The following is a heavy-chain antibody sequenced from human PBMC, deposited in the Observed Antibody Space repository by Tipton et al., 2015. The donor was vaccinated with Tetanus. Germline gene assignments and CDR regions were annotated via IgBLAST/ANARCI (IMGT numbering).Heavy chain of an antibody. CDR2: ISYSSTSK. CDR3: ARRGEARANWFDS. Sequence: LSLTCAGSGFSFNNFGMNWVRQAPGKGLEWVSYISYSSTSKYYADSVKGRLAISRDNAKNSLYLQMNTLRDDDTAVYYCARRGEARANWFDSWGQGTLVSVSS. J-gene: IGHJ5*01. V-gene: IGHV3-48*02. D-gene: IGHD2-21*01. CDR1: GFSFNNFG.